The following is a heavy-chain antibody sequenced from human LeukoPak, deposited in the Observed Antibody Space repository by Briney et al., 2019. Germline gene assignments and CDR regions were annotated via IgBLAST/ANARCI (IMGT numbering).Heavy chain of an antibody. V-gene: IGHV3-53*01. D-gene: IGHD3-10*01. J-gene: IGHJ4*02. CDR1: GFDVSYNY. Sequence: PGGSLRLFCVPSGFDVSYNYVGWVRQAPGKGLEWVSVIHTGGTTHYADSVKGRFTVSKDTANNTVFLQMNSVRVEDTATYYCARVWFGYFFQWGQGALVTVSS. CDR3: ARVWFGYFFQ. CDR2: IHTGGTT.